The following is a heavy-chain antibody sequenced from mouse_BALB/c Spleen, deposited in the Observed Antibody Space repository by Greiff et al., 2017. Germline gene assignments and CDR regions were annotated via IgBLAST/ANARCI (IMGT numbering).Heavy chain of an antibody. Sequence: VQLKESGPELVKPGASVKMSCKASGYTFTSYVMHWVKQKPGQGLEWIGYINPYNDGTKYNEKFKGKATLTSDKSSSTAYMELSSLTSEDSAVYYCARWDITTVASHWGQGTTLTVSS. CDR3: ARWDITTVASH. V-gene: IGHV1-14*01. CDR1: GYTFTSYV. J-gene: IGHJ2*01. CDR2: INPYNDGT. D-gene: IGHD1-1*01.